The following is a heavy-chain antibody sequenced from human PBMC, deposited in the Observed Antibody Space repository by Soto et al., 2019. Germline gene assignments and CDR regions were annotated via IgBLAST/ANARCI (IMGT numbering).Heavy chain of an antibody. CDR1: NGSITSGNW. J-gene: IGHJ5*02. CDR3: ARVWGALAPIAGWFGP. CDR2: ISQTGST. V-gene: IGHV4-4*02. Sequence: QVQLQESGPGLVKPSGTLSLTCAVSNGSITSGNWWSWVRQPPGKGLEWMGDISQTGSTNYNPSLRSRVIMSVEKSKNNFSLSLSSVSAADTAVYFCARVWGALAPIAGWFGPWGRGILVTVSS. D-gene: IGHD3-16*01.